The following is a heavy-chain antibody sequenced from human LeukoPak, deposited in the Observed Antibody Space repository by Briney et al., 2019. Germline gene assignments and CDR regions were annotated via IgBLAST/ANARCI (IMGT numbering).Heavy chain of an antibody. J-gene: IGHJ4*02. Sequence: TPGGSLRLSCAASGLTFSNAWMNWVRQAPGKGLEWVGRIKSKTDGGTTDYAAPVKGRFTISRDDSKNTLYLQMNSLKTEDTAVYYCTTEGGPYYYDSSGYYYGDFFDYWGQGTLVTVSS. V-gene: IGHV3-15*07. CDR2: IKSKTDGGTT. CDR1: GLTFSNAW. D-gene: IGHD3-22*01. CDR3: TTEGGPYYYDSSGYYYGDFFDY.